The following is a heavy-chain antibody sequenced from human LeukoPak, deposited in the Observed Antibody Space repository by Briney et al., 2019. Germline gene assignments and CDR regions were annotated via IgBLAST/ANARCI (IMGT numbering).Heavy chain of an antibody. Sequence: GGSLRLSCAASGFTFRSYGMSWVRQAPGKGLEWVSGISGSGSSTYYADSVKGRFTISRDNSKNTLYLQMNSLRAEDTAVYYCAKDSGGPHFPIYFDYWGQGTLVTVSS. CDR2: ISGSGSST. CDR1: GFTFRSYG. D-gene: IGHD3-3*01. CDR3: AKDSGGPHFPIYFDY. J-gene: IGHJ4*02. V-gene: IGHV3-23*01.